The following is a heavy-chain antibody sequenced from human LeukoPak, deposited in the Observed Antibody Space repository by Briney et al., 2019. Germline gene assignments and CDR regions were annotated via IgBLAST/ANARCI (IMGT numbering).Heavy chain of an antibody. CDR1: GGSISSGGYS. D-gene: IGHD1-26*01. J-gene: IGHJ3*02. V-gene: IGHV4-30-2*01. CDR3: ASPQLKYSGSYYAFDI. Sequence: PSQTLSLTCAVSGGSISSGGYSWSWIRQPPGKGLEWIGYIYHSGSTYYNPSLKSRVTISVDTSKNQFSLKLSSVTAADTAVYYCASPQLKYSGSYYAFDIWGQGTMVTVSS. CDR2: IYHSGST.